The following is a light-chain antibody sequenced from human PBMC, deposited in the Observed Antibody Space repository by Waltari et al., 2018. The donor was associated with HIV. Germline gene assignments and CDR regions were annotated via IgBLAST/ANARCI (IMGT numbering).Light chain of an antibody. CDR1: HRVLYSSNNKNY. V-gene: IGKV4-1*01. Sequence: DIVMTQSPDSLPLSLGESATINCKSTHRVLYSSNNKNYLAWYQQKPGQPPKLLIYWASTRESGVPDRFSGSGSGTDFTLTISSLQAEDVAVYYCQQYYSTPFTFGPGTKVDIK. J-gene: IGKJ3*01. CDR2: WAS. CDR3: QQYYSTPFT.